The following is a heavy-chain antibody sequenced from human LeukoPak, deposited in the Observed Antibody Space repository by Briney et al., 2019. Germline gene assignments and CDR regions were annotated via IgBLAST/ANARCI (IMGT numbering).Heavy chain of an antibody. J-gene: IGHJ4*02. CDR3: AGMRITTPTVRTLDY. D-gene: IGHD1-14*01. CDR2: IYYTGST. CDR1: GGPISSYY. V-gene: IGHV4-59*01. Sequence: PETLSLTCTVSGGPISSYYWSWIRQPPGKGLEWIGFIYYTGSTNYNPSLKSRVTISVDTSKNQFSLKLSSVTAADTAVYYCAGMRITTPTVRTLDYWGQGTLVTVSS.